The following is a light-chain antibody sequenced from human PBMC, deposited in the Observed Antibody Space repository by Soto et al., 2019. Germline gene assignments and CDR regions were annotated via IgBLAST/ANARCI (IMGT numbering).Light chain of an antibody. CDR1: TSNIATNS. J-gene: IGLJ3*02. CDR2: FSH. V-gene: IGLV1-44*01. CDR3: PSWDDSQNVVL. Sequence: QSVLTQPPSASGTPGQTVTISCSGGTSNIATNSIAWYQHLPGTAPKLLIYFSHQRPLGVPERFTRSKSGTSGSLVISGLQSEDEADYFSPSWDDSQNVVLFGGGAKLTV.